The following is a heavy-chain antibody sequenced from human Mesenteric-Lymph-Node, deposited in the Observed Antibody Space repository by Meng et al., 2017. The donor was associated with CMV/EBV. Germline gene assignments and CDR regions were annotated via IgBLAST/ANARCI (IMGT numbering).Heavy chain of an antibody. CDR3: ARHCTRYCNSDRCYDDCFDS. CDR2: ISSSSSSYI. D-gene: IGHD2-2*01. CDR1: GFTFSTYT. J-gene: IGHJ4*02. Sequence: GGSLRLSCAASGFTFSTYTMNWVRQAPGKGLEWVSYISSSSSSYIYYADSLKGRFTISRDNAKNSLYLQLNGLTAEDTALYYCARHCTRYCNSDRCYDDCFDSWGQGTLVTVSS. V-gene: IGHV3-21*06.